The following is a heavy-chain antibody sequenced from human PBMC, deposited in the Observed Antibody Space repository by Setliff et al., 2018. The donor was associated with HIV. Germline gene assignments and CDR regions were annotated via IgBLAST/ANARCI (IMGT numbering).Heavy chain of an antibody. J-gene: IGHJ4*02. V-gene: IGHV1-18*01. CDR2: ISAYNGNT. D-gene: IGHD3-9*01. Sequence: ASVKVSCKASGYTFTSYGISWVRQAPGQGLEWMGWISAYNGNTNYAQKLQGRVTMTTDTSTSTAYMELRSLRSDDTAVYYCAREICITIFWGPEAGSCYFEYWGQGTLVTVSS. CDR1: GYTFTSYG. CDR3: AREICITIFWGPEAGSCYFEY.